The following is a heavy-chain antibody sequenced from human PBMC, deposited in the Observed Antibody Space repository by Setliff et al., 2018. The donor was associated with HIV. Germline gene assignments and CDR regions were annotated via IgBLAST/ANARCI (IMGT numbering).Heavy chain of an antibody. CDR2: ISPTGNT. V-gene: IGHV4-59*03. J-gene: IGHJ4*02. Sequence: SETLSLTCSVSGASISSYYWSWIRQPPGKGLEWIGYISPTGNTNYNSSLKSRVTISTDTSKNQFSLNVRSVTAADTAVYFCAKSSPSIGYISDHWGQGTLVTAPQ. D-gene: IGHD5-12*01. CDR3: AKSSPSIGYISDH. CDR1: GASISSYY.